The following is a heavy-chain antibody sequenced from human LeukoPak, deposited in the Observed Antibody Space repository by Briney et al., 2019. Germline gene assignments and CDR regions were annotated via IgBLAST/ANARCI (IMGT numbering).Heavy chain of an antibody. V-gene: IGHV3-30*18. Sequence: GTSLRLSCAVSGFTIANHGMHWVRQAPGKGLEWVAMISHDGAAVYYGDSVKGRLTISRDNSNNTLYLQMNSLRVEDTAVYYCAKDMVGAAAGTGDYWGQGTLVTVSS. CDR2: ISHDGAAV. J-gene: IGHJ4*02. CDR1: GFTIANHG. D-gene: IGHD6-13*01. CDR3: AKDMVGAAAGTGDY.